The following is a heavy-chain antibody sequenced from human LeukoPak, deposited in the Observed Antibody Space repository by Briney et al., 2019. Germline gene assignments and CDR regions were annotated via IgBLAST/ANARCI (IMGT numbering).Heavy chain of an antibody. CDR3: ARTISGRYSDAFDI. J-gene: IGHJ3*02. CDR1: GGSISSSSYY. Sequence: SETLSLTCTVSGGSISSSSYYWGWIGQPPGKGLEWIGSICYSRSTYYNPSLKSRVTISVDTSKNQFSLKLSSVTAADTAVYYCARTISGRYSDAFDIWGQGTMVTVSS. CDR2: ICYSRST. D-gene: IGHD1-26*01. V-gene: IGHV4-39*01.